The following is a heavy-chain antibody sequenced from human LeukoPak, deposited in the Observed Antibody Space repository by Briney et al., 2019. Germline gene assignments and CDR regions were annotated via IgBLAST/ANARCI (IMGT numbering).Heavy chain of an antibody. V-gene: IGHV3-15*01. D-gene: IGHD1-26*01. CDR3: TPDPPLEWQLPLAY. Sequence: PGGSLRLSCGATDFTITKAWTSLISQAPGKGLEWVGRIKSKTDGGTTDYAAPGKGRFTISRDDSKNTLYLQMNSLKTEDTAVYYYTPDPPLEWQLPLAYWGQGTLVTVSS. CDR1: DFTITKAW. J-gene: IGHJ4*02. CDR2: IKSKTDGGTT.